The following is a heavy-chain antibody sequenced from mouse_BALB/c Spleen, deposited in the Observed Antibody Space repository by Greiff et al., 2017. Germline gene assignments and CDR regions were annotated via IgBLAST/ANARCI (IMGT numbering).Heavy chain of an antibody. CDR2: ISSGGSYT. V-gene: IGHV5-6*01. J-gene: IGHJ4*01. CDR1: GFTFSSYG. Sequence: EVNLVESGGDLVKPGGSLKLSCAASGFTFSSYGMSWVRQTPDKRLEWVATISSGGSYTYYPDSVKGRFTISRDNAKNTLYLQMSSLKSEDTAMYYCARQGTYYDYYYYAMDYWGQGTSVTVSS. CDR3: ARQGTYYDYYYYAMDY. D-gene: IGHD2-4*01.